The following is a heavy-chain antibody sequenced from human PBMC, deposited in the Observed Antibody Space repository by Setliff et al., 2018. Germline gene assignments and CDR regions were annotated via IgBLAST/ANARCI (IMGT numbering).Heavy chain of an antibody. CDR3: ARAPRWGAGKALDY. Sequence: WASVKVSCKASGYTFTSYGISWVRQAPGQGLEWMGWISAYNGNTNYAQKIQGRVIMTTDSSKNTVYMELKTLRFDDTAFYYCARAPRWGAGKALDYWGQGTLVTVSS. CDR2: ISAYNGNT. CDR1: GYTFTSYG. V-gene: IGHV1-18*01. J-gene: IGHJ4*02. D-gene: IGHD3-16*01.